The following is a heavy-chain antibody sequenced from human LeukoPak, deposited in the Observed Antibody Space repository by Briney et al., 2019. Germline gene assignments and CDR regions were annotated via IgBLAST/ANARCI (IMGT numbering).Heavy chain of an antibody. D-gene: IGHD6-19*01. Sequence: ASVKVSCKASGYTFTSYYMHWVRQAPGQGLEWMGIINPSGGSTSYAQKFQGRVTMTRDMSTSTVYMEMRSLRSDDTAVYYCARGGPSRGSGFYYFDYWGQGTLVTVSS. CDR3: ARGGPSRGSGFYYFDY. CDR2: INPSGGST. J-gene: IGHJ4*02. V-gene: IGHV1-46*01. CDR1: GYTFTSYY.